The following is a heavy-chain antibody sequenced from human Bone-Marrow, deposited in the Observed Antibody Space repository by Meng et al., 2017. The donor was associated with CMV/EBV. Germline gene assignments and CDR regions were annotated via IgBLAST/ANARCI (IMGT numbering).Heavy chain of an antibody. CDR1: GGSISSYY. V-gene: IGHV4-59*01. CDR3: ARDLEGGGWFDP. Sequence: SETLSLTCTVSGGSISSYYWSWIRQPPGKGLEWIGYIYYSGSTNYNPSLKSRVTISVDTSKNQFSLKLSSVTAADTAVYYCARDLEGGGWFDPWGQGTLGTVSS. D-gene: IGHD3-16*01. J-gene: IGHJ5*02. CDR2: IYYSGST.